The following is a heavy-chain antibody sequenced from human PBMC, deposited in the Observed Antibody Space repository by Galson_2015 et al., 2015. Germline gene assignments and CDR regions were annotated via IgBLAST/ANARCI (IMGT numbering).Heavy chain of an antibody. J-gene: IGHJ5*02. CDR1: GFTFSSYA. Sequence: SLRLSCAASGFTFSSYAMHWVRQAPGKGLEWVAVISYDGSNKYYADSVKGRFTISRDNSKNTLYLQMNSLRAEDTAVYCCAREARGFDPWGQGTLVTVSS. CDR3: AREARGFDP. CDR2: ISYDGSNK. V-gene: IGHV3-30-3*01.